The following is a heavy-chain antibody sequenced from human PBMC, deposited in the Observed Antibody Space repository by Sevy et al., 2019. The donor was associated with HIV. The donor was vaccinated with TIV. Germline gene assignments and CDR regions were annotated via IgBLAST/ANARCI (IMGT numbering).Heavy chain of an antibody. J-gene: IGHJ3*02. V-gene: IGHV4-39*01. D-gene: IGHD2-15*01. Sequence: SETLSLTCTVSGGSISSSSYYWGWIRQPPGKGLEWIGSIYYSGRTYYNPSLKSRVTISVDTSKNQFSLKLSSVSAADTAVYYCARAGGNGDAFDIWGQGAMVNVSS. CDR1: GGSISSSSYY. CDR3: ARAGGNGDAFDI. CDR2: IYYSGRT.